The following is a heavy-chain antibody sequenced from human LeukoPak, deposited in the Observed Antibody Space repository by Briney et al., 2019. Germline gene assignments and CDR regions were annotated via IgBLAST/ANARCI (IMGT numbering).Heavy chain of an antibody. CDR1: GFTFSSYA. D-gene: IGHD4-17*01. CDR3: AKEVWRRTVTTPLDY. V-gene: IGHV3-23*01. Sequence: GGSLGLSCAASGFTFSSYAMSWVRQAPGKGLEWVSAISGSGGSTYYADSVKGRFTISRDNSKNTLYLQMNSLRAEDTAVYYCAKEVWRRTVTTPLDYWGQGTLVTVSS. CDR2: ISGSGGST. J-gene: IGHJ4*02.